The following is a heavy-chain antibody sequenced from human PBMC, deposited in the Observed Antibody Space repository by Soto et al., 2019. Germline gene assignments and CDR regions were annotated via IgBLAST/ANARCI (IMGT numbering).Heavy chain of an antibody. J-gene: IGHJ4*02. CDR2: ISYDGSNK. D-gene: IGHD6-13*01. CDR1: GFTFSSYG. V-gene: IGHV3-30*18. CDR3: AKPEMGYSSSWYPKYYFDY. Sequence: GGSVRLSCAASGFTFSSYGMHWVRQAPGKGLEWVAVISYDGSNKYYADSVKGRFTISRDNSKNTLYLQMNSLRAEDTAVYYCAKPEMGYSSSWYPKYYFDYWGQG.